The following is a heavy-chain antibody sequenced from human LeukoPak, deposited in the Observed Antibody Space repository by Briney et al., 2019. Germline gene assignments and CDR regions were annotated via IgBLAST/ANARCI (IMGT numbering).Heavy chain of an antibody. CDR3: VRDRGTYRPIDY. D-gene: IGHD1-26*01. J-gene: IGHJ4*02. CDR2: ISYTGTYI. Sequence: GGSLRLSCAASAFSLSAYNMNWVRQAPGKGLEWVSSISYTGTYIYYADSVKGRFTISRGNAQNSLYPQMNSLRAEDTAIYYCVRDRGTYRPIDYWGQGTLVTVSS. CDR1: AFSLSAYN. V-gene: IGHV3-21*04.